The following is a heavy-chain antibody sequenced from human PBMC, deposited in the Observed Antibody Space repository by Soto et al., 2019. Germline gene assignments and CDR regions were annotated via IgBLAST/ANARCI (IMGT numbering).Heavy chain of an antibody. J-gene: IGHJ4*01. D-gene: IGHD3-10*02. Sequence: ASVKVSCKASGYTFTSYGISWVRQAPGQGLEWMGRISADNGNTNYLQKLQGRVTVTTDTATTTPYVDMRSLRSNATDVYNSPRVYSGGHYKPGLYLKALGHWSHGTRVT. CDR1: GYTFTSYG. V-gene: IGHV1-18*01. CDR3: PRVYSGGHYKPGLYLKALGH. CDR2: ISADNGNT.